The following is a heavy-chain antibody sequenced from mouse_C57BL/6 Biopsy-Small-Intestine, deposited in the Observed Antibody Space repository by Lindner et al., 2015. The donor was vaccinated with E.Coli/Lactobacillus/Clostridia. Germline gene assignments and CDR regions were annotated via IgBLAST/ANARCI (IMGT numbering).Heavy chain of an antibody. CDR3: ARHEEEGYQPGLAY. CDR2: YYPGSDTI. V-gene: IGHV1-62-2*01. J-gene: IGHJ3*01. CDR1: GYIFTEYS. Sequence: VQLQESGAELVKPGTSVNLSCKASGYIFTEYSVHWLKQTSGQGLEWIAFYYPGSDTIRYNGKSKDKATLTADKSSSTVYMELTRLTSEDSAVYFCARHEEEGYQPGLAYWGQGTLVTVST. D-gene: IGHD4-1*01.